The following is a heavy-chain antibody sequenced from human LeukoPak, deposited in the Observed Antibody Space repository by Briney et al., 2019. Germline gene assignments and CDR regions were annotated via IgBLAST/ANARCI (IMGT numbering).Heavy chain of an antibody. D-gene: IGHD6-13*01. Sequence: PGGSLRLSCAASGFTVSSNYMSWVRQAPGKGLEWVSVIYSVGSTYYADSVKGRFTISRDNSKNTLYLQMNSLRAEDTAVYYCARDQFGIAAAGITDYWGQGTLVTVSS. V-gene: IGHV3-53*01. CDR2: IYSVGST. J-gene: IGHJ4*02. CDR1: GFTVSSNY. CDR3: ARDQFGIAAAGITDY.